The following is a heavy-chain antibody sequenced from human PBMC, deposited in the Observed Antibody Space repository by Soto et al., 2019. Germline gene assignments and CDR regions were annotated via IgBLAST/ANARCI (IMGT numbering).Heavy chain of an antibody. CDR2: ISSSSSTI. CDR3: AREFCSSTSCYRHYYYYYMDV. V-gene: IGHV3-48*01. J-gene: IGHJ6*03. D-gene: IGHD2-2*01. Sequence: GGSLRLSCAASGFTFSSYSMNWVRQAPGKGLEWVSYISSSSSTIYYADSVKGRFTISRDNAKNSLYLQMNSLRAEDTAVYYCAREFCSSTSCYRHYYYYYMDVWGKGTTVTVSS. CDR1: GFTFSSYS.